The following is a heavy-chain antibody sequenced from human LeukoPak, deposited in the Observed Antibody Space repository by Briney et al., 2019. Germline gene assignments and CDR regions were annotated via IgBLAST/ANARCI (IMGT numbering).Heavy chain of an antibody. D-gene: IGHD4-17*01. CDR3: TRDGDYGVDY. Sequence: GGSLTHSFALSWLPLRCYWMLWLGQAPGKGLAWVSLIKSDGSSTNYADSVKGRFTISRDNAKNTLYLQMNSLRAEDTAVYYCTRDGDYGVDYWGQGTLVTVSS. CDR2: IKSDGSST. V-gene: IGHV3-74*01. J-gene: IGHJ4*02. CDR1: WLPLRCYW.